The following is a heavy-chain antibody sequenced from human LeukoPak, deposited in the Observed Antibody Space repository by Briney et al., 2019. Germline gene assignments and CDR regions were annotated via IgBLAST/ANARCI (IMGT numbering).Heavy chain of an antibody. CDR1: GFTFSSYA. J-gene: IGHJ4*02. V-gene: IGHV3-23*01. D-gene: IGHD1-26*01. CDR2: FSGCGGST. Sequence: PGGSLRLSWAASGFTFSSYAIRWVRQAPGKGLEWVSAFSGCGGSTYYADSVKGRHTIYRDNTKNTLYLQMTSLRAQDTAVYDCAKDRRGSYGAAPKERLFDYWRQGTVVTVSS. CDR3: AKDRRGSYGAAPKERLFDY.